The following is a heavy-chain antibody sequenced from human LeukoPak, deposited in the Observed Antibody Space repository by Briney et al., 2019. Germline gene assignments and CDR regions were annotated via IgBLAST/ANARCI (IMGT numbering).Heavy chain of an antibody. J-gene: IGHJ4*02. CDR3: AREHVAATGKDY. CDR1: GYSISSGYY. V-gene: IGHV4-30-4*01. D-gene: IGHD6-13*01. Sequence: SETLSLTCTVSGYSISSGYYWSWVRQPPGKGLEWIGYIYYIGSTYYNPSLKSRVIISVDTSRNQFSLKLSSVTAADTAVYYCAREHVAATGKDYWGQGTLVTVSS. CDR2: IYYIGST.